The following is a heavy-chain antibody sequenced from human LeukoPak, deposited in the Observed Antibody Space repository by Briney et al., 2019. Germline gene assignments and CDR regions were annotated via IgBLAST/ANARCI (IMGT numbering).Heavy chain of an antibody. CDR2: INHSGST. CDR3: ARGSYYYYYDSSGYEGTGFDY. CDR1: GGSFSGYY. J-gene: IGHJ4*02. D-gene: IGHD3-22*01. V-gene: IGHV4-34*01. Sequence: PSETLSLTCAVYGGSFSGYYWSWIRQPPGKGLEWIGEINHSGSTNYNPSLKSRVTISVDTSKNQFSPKLSSVTAADTAVYCCARGSYYYYYDSSGYEGTGFDYWGQGTLVTVST.